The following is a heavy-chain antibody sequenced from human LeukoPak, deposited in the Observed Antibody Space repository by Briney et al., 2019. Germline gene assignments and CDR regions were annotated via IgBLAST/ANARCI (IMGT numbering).Heavy chain of an antibody. D-gene: IGHD3-22*01. CDR3: AGLVGRYSSGLYYYYFDY. CDR2: IYHDGRT. V-gene: IGHV4-59*12. J-gene: IGHJ4*02. CDR1: GVSISGYY. Sequence: PSETLSLTCSVSGVSISGYYWSWIRQSPGKGLEWVGYIYHDGRTNSNPSLKSRVAISIDTSVNQVSLRLRSVTAADTAVYYCAGLVGRYSSGLYYYYFDYWGQGTLVTVSS.